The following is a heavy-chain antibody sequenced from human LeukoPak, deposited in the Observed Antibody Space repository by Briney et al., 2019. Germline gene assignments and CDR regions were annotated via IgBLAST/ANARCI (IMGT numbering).Heavy chain of an antibody. CDR2: INHSGST. CDR3: ARGTSVFRTPHFDY. V-gene: IGHV4-39*07. J-gene: IGHJ4*02. Sequence: SETLSLTCTVSGGSISSSSYYWGWIRQPPGKGLEWIGEINHSGSTNYSPSLKSRVTISVDTSKNQFSLKLSSVTAADTAVYYCARGTSVFRTPHFDYWGQGTLVTVSS. CDR1: GGSISSSSYY. D-gene: IGHD2-2*01.